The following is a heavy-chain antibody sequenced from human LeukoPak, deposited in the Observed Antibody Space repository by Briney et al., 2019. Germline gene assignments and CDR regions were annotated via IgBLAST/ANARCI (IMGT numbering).Heavy chain of an antibody. CDR3: AGFYGDYVSLFDY. J-gene: IGHJ4*02. D-gene: IGHD4-17*01. CDR2: INHSGST. Sequence: SETLSLTCAVYGGSFSGYYWSWIRQPPGKGLEWIGEINHSGSTNYNPSLKSRVTISVDTSKNQFSLKLSSVTAADTAVYYCAGFYGDYVSLFDYWGQGTLVTVSS. CDR1: GGSFSGYY. V-gene: IGHV4-34*01.